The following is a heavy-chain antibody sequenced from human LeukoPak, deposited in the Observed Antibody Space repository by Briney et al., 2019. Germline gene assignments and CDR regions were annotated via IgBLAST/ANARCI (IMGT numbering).Heavy chain of an antibody. CDR2: ISGSGGST. Sequence: GGSLRLSCAASGFTFSSYAMSWVRQAPGKGLEWVSVISGSGGSTYYADSVKGRFTISRDSSKNTLYLQMNSLRAEDTAVYYCTKDRYGDYAIDSWGQGTLVTVFS. CDR1: GFTFSSYA. J-gene: IGHJ4*02. CDR3: TKDRYGDYAIDS. D-gene: IGHD4-17*01. V-gene: IGHV3-23*01.